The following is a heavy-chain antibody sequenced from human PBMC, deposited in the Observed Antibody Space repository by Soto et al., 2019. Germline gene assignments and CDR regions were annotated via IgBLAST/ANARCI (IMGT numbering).Heavy chain of an antibody. CDR2: IDYRGTI. V-gene: IGHV4-39*02. J-gene: IGHJ5*02. CDR1: GGSIATSSYF. Sequence: SETLSLTCTVSGGSIATSSYFWAWIRRPPGEGLEWIGSIDYRGTIYNNPSLKSRVTISVDTSKNHFSLKLDSVTAADTALYYCSRRAPEGFDPWGQGTLVTVS. CDR3: SRRAPEGFDP.